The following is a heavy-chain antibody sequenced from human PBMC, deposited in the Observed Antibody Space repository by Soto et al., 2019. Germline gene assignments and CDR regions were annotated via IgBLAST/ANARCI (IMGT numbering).Heavy chain of an antibody. Sequence: SGPTLVYPTQPLTLTCTFPGFSLRTSGVCVSWIRQPPGKALEWLALIDWDDDTYYSTSLKTRLTISKDTSKNQVVLRMTNMDPVDTATYFCARYSFGSTGLDSWGQGTLVTVSS. D-gene: IGHD5-18*01. J-gene: IGHJ4*02. CDR1: GFSLRTSGVC. CDR3: ARYSFGSTGLDS. V-gene: IGHV2-70*01. CDR2: IDWDDDT.